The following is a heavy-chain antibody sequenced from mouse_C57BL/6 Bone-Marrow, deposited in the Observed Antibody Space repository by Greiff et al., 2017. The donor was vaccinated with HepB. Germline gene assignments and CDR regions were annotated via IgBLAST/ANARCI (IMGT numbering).Heavy chain of an antibody. CDR1: GYTFTSYW. J-gene: IGHJ3*01. CDR2: IDPSDSYI. Sequence: VQLQQPGAEFVKPGASVKLSCKASGYTFTSYWMQWVKQRPGQGLEWIGEIDPSDSYIKYNQKFKGKATLTVDTSSSTAYMQLSSLTSEDSAVYYVARRATLLSWFAYWGQGTLVTVSA. D-gene: IGHD3-1*01. CDR3: ARRATLLSWFAY. V-gene: IGHV1-50*01.